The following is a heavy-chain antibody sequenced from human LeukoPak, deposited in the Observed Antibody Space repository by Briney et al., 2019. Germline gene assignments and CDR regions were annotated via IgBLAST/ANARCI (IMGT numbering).Heavy chain of an antibody. J-gene: IGHJ4*02. CDR1: GFTFDDYA. CDR2: ISGDGGST. D-gene: IGHD5-24*01. CDR3: AKDESPDGYNYFDY. V-gene: IGHV3-43*02. Sequence: GGSLRLSCAASGFTFDDYAMHWVRQAPGKGLEWVSLISGDGGSTYYADSVKGRFTISRDNSKNSLYLQMNSLRTEDTASYYCAKDESPDGYNYFDYWGQGTLVTVSS.